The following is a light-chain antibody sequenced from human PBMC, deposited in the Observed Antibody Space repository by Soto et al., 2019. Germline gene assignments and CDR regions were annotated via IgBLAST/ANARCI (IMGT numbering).Light chain of an antibody. CDR3: SSYTSSIL. CDR1: SSDVGGYNY. CDR2: DVS. J-gene: IGLJ2*01. V-gene: IGLV2-14*01. Sequence: QSVLTQPASVSGSPGQSITISCTGTSSDVGGYNYVSWYQQHPGKAPKRMIYDVSNRPSGVSNRFSGSKSGNTASLTISGLQAEDEADYYCSSYTSSILFGGGTKLTVL.